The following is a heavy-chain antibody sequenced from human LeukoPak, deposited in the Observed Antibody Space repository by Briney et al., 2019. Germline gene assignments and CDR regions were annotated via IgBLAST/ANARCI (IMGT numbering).Heavy chain of an antibody. J-gene: IGHJ4*01. D-gene: IGHD6-19*01. CDR2: IFGSGAT. Sequence: GGSLRLSCAASGFTFSNYAMNWVRQAPGKGLEWVSAIFGSGATYYADPVKGRVTLSQDSSQNTLYLQMNSLRGDDTTIYYSAKDREPDSGLNFDYWGQGTLVIVSS. V-gene: IGHV3-23*01. CDR1: GFTFSNYA. CDR3: AKDREPDSGLNFDY.